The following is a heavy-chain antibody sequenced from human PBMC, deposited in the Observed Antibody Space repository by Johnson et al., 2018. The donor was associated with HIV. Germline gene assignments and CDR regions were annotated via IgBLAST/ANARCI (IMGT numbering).Heavy chain of an antibody. CDR3: AKWRIIYAFDI. CDR1: GFTFSSYG. D-gene: IGHD3-16*01. CDR2: IAWNGGRQ. J-gene: IGHJ3*02. Sequence: QVRLVESGGGVVQPGRSLRLSCAASGFTFSSYGMTWVHQAPGKGLEWVSGIAWNGGRQAYVDSVKGRVTISRDNSKNRLYLQMNSRRADDTAVSYCAKWRIIYAFDIWGQGTMVTVSS. V-gene: IGHV3-NL1*01.